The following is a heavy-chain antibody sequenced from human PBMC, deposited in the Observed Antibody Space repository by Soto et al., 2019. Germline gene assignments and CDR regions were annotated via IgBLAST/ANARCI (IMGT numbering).Heavy chain of an antibody. Sequence: TSETLSLRCTVSGDAISSYDWRWMRQPPGTGLESIGYIYSIGRTNYNPCLKSRVTISVDTSKNQFSLKLSSATAADTPVYYSARAGVSVAGTGWFDPWGQGTLVTVSS. CDR2: IYSIGRT. V-gene: IGHV4-59*01. CDR3: ARAGVSVAGTGWFDP. J-gene: IGHJ5*02. CDR1: GDAISSYD. D-gene: IGHD6-19*01.